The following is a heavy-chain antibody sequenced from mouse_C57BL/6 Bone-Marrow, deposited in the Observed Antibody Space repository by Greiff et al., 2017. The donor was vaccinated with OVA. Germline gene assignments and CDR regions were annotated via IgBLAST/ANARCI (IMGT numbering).Heavy chain of an antibody. D-gene: IGHD6-5*01. Sequence: EVKLEESGGGLVKPGGSLKLSCAASGFTFSDYGMHWVRQAPEKGLEWVAYISSGSSTIYYADTVKGRFTISRDNAKNTLFLQMTSLRSEDTAMYYCARDYAVYFDYWGQGTTLTVSS. CDR1: GFTFSDYG. CDR2: ISSGSSTI. CDR3: ARDYAVYFDY. V-gene: IGHV5-17*01. J-gene: IGHJ2*01.